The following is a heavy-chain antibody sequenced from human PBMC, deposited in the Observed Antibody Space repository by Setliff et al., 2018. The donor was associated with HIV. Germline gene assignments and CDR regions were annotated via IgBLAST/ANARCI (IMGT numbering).Heavy chain of an antibody. V-gene: IGHV4-31*03. CDR2: IYYSGDT. D-gene: IGHD5-18*01. CDR1: GGSIYSGAYY. Sequence: KPSETLSLTCTVSGGSIYSGAYYWAWIRQHPGKCLEWIGHIYYSGDTHYNPSLKSRLTISIDTSVNQFSLKLSSVTAADTAVYFCARIAWYSESTYGHDLYYFDFWGQGSLVTVSS. CDR3: ARIAWYSESTYGHDLYYFDF. J-gene: IGHJ4*02.